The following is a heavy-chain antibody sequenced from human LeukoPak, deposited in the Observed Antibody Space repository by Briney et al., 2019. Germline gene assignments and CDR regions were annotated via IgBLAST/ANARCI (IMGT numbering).Heavy chain of an antibody. J-gene: IGHJ4*02. CDR3: TSPHDYGDY. V-gene: IGHV3-73*01. CDR2: IRSKANSYAT. CDR1: GFTFSCSA. Sequence: GGSLKLSCAASGFTFSCSAMHWLRQASGKALEWVGRIRSKANSYATAYAASVKGRFTISRDDSKNTAYVQMNSLKTEDTAVYYCTSPHDYGDYWGQGTLVTVSS.